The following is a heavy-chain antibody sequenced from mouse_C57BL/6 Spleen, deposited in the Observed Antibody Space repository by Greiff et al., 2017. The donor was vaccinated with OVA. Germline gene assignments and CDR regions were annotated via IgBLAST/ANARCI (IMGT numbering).Heavy chain of an antibody. CDR2: ILPGSGST. V-gene: IGHV1-9*01. Sequence: QVQLKESGAELMKPGASVKLSCKATGYTFTGYWIEWVKQRPGHGLEWIGEILPGSGSTNYNEKFKGKATFTADTSSNTAYMQLSSLTTEDSAIYYCARLEEAAQATRFAYWGQGTLVTVSA. CDR3: ARLEEAAQATRFAY. CDR1: GYTFTGYW. D-gene: IGHD3-2*02. J-gene: IGHJ3*01.